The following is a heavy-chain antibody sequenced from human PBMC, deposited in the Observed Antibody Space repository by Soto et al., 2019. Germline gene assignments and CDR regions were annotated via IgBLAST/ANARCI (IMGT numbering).Heavy chain of an antibody. CDR3: ARDLIRVSPWFDP. V-gene: IGHV1-2*02. Sequence: ASVKVSCKAFGYTFTGYYMHWVRQAPGQGLEWMGWINPNSGGTNSAQKFQGRVTMTRDTSISTAYMELSSLTSDDTAVYYCARDLIRVSPWFDPWGQGTLVTVSS. D-gene: IGHD2-8*01. CDR2: INPNSGGT. J-gene: IGHJ5*02. CDR1: GYTFTGYY.